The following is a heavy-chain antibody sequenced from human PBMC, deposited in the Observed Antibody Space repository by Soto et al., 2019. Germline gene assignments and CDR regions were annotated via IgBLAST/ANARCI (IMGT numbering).Heavy chain of an antibody. J-gene: IGHJ6*02. CDR1: GGTFNSYA. V-gene: IGHV1-69*01. Sequence: QVQLVQSGAEVKKPGSSVKVSCKASGGTFNSYAISWVRQAPGQGLEWMGGIIPIFGTANYAQKFQGRVTITADESTSTAYMELSSLRSEDTAVYYCARDPMVRGVIIVGSYYYGMDVWGQGTTVTVSS. CDR3: ARDPMVRGVIIVGSYYYGMDV. CDR2: IIPIFGTA. D-gene: IGHD3-10*01.